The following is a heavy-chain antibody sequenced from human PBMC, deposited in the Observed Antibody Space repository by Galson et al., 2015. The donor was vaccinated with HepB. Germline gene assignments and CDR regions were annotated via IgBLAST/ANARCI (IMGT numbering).Heavy chain of an antibody. CDR3: ARHYDSRGYSYGTYYFDY. V-gene: IGHV3-7*03. CDR1: GFTFSSYW. Sequence: SLRLSCAASGFTFSSYWMSWVRQAPGKGLEWVANIKQDGSEKYYVDSVKGRFTISRDNAKNSLYLQMNSLRAEDTAVYYCARHYDSRGYSYGTYYFDYWGQGTLVTVSS. CDR2: IKQDGSEK. J-gene: IGHJ4*02. D-gene: IGHD5-18*01.